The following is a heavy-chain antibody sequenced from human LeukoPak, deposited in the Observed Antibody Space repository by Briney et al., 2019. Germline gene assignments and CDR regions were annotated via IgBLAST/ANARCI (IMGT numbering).Heavy chain of an antibody. D-gene: IGHD4-23*01. V-gene: IGHV3-48*04. Sequence: PGGSLRLSCAASGFTFSTYSMNWVRQAPGKGLDWVSYISSSSSTIYYADSVKGRFTISRDNAKNSLYLQMNSLRGEDTAVYYCVRAIGKSEGYWGQGTLVTVSS. CDR2: ISSSSSTI. CDR1: GFTFSTYS. CDR3: VRAIGKSEGY. J-gene: IGHJ4*02.